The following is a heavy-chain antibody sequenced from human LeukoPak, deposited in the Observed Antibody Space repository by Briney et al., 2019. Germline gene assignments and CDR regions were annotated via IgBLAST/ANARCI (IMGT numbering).Heavy chain of an antibody. CDR2: IIPIFGTA. Sequence: GSSVKVSCKASGGTFSSYAISWVRQAPGQGLEWMGGIIPIFGTANYAQKFQGRVTITADESTSTAYMELGSLRSEDTAVYYCARAKVQDSSGYYSFDYWGQGTLVTVSS. CDR3: ARAKVQDSSGYYSFDY. CDR1: GGTFSSYA. V-gene: IGHV1-69*01. D-gene: IGHD3-22*01. J-gene: IGHJ4*02.